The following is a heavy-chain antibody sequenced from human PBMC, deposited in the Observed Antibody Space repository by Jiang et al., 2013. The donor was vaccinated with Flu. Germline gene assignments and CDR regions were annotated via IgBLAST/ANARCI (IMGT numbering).Heavy chain of an antibody. V-gene: IGHV4-61*02. CDR2: IYTSGST. J-gene: IGHJ4*02. CDR1: GGSISSGSYY. Sequence: QTLSLTCTVSGGSISSGSYYWSWIRQPAGKGLEWIGRIYTSGSTNYNPSLKSRVTISVDTSKNQFSLKLSSVTAADTAVYYCARAGDGYNFHFDYWGQGTLVTVSS. D-gene: IGHD5-24*01. CDR3: ARAGDGYNFHFDY.